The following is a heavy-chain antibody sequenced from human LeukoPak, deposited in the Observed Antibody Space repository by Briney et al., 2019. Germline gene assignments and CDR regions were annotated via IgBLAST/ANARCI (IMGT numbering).Heavy chain of an antibody. D-gene: IGHD6-19*01. CDR3: ARELAYSSGWFGFDY. Sequence: GGSLRLSCAASGFTFSSYSMNWVRQAPGKGLEWVSSISSSSSYIYYADSVKGRFTISRDNAKNSLYLQMNSLRAEDTAVYYCARELAYSSGWFGFDYWGQGTLVTVSS. V-gene: IGHV3-21*01. CDR2: ISSSSSYI. J-gene: IGHJ4*02. CDR1: GFTFSSYS.